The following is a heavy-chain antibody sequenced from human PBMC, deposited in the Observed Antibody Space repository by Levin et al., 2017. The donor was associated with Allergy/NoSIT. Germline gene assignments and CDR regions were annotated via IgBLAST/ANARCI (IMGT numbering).Heavy chain of an antibody. CDR1: GFTFSSYA. D-gene: IGHD2-2*01. Sequence: QPGGSLRLSCAASGFTFSSYAMHWVRQAPGKGLEWVSVLSYDGSNKYYADSVKGRFTISRDNSKNTLYLQMNSLRAEDTAVYYCARDRGYCSSTSCYDGYFDYWGQGTLVTVSS. V-gene: IGHV3-30-3*01. J-gene: IGHJ4*02. CDR2: LSYDGSNK. CDR3: ARDRGYCSSTSCYDGYFDY.